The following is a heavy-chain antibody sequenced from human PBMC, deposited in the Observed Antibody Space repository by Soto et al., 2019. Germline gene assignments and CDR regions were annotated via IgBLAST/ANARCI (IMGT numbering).Heavy chain of an antibody. CDR3: ARTHVDIVATITSYYFDY. CDR1: GDSISITSYY. Sequence: PSETLSLTCTVSGDSISITSYYWGWVRQPPGKGLEWIGSIHYSGSTHYNPSLQSRVTISGDASKNQFSLKLSSVTAADTAVYYCARTHVDIVATITSYYFDYWGQGTLVTVSS. V-gene: IGHV4-39*07. CDR2: IHYSGST. J-gene: IGHJ4*02. D-gene: IGHD5-12*01.